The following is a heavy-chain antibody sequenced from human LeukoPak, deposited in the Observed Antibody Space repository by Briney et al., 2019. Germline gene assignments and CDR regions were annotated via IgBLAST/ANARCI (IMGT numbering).Heavy chain of an antibody. J-gene: IGHJ6*03. CDR2: IIPIFGTA. V-gene: IGHV1-69*05. Sequence: EASVTVACQASGGSFSSYAISWVRQAPGQGLEWMGGIIPIFGTANYAQKFQGRVTITTDESTSTAYMELSSLRSEDTAVYYCARNPVVGYYYYMDVWGKGTTVTVSS. CDR3: ARNPVVGYYYYMDV. CDR1: GGSFSSYA.